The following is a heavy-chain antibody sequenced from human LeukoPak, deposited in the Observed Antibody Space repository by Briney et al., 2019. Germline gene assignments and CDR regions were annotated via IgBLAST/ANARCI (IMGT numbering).Heavy chain of an antibody. CDR3: ARRSSTVTPVVDV. CDR1: GYSFTSYW. D-gene: IGHD4-17*01. V-gene: IGHV5-51*01. Sequence: GESLKISCKCSGYSFTSYWIGWVRQTPGKGLEWMGTIYPGDSDTRYSPSFQGQVTISADKSISTAYLQWSSLKASDTAMYYCARRSSTVTPVVDVWGQGTTVTVSS. J-gene: IGHJ6*02. CDR2: IYPGDSDT.